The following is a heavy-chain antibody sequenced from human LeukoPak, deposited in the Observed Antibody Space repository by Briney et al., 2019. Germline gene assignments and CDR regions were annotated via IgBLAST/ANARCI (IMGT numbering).Heavy chain of an antibody. J-gene: IGHJ6*04. Sequence: PSQTLSLTCAVSGGSISSGGYSRSWIRQPPGKGLEWIGYIYHSGSTYYNPSLKSRVTISVDRSKNQFSLKLSSVTAADTAVYYCARVRWGAMGYYYGMDVWGKGTTVTVSS. D-gene: IGHD5-18*01. V-gene: IGHV4-30-2*01. CDR2: IYHSGST. CDR1: GGSISSGGYS. CDR3: ARVRWGAMGYYYGMDV.